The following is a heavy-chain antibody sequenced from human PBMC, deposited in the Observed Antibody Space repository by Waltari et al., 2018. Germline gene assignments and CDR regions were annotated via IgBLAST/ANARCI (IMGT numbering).Heavy chain of an antibody. J-gene: IGHJ4*02. CDR2: ISAYNGNT. CDR3: ARTAWHWRQPRALHTLTFDY. CDR1: GYTFTSYG. D-gene: IGHD5-18*01. Sequence: QVQLVQSGAEVKKPGASVKVSCKASGYTFTSYGISWVRQAPGQGLEWMGWISAYNGNTNYAQKRQGRVTMTTDTSTSTAYMELRSLRSDDTAVYYCARTAWHWRQPRALHTLTFDYWGQGTLVTVSS. V-gene: IGHV1-18*01.